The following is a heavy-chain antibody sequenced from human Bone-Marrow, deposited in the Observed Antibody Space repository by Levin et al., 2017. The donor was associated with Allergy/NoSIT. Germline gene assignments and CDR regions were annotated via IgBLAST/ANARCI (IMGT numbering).Heavy chain of an antibody. CDR1: GFTFSNYA. V-gene: IGHV3-30*04. CDR2: ISHDGSNK. D-gene: IGHD3-22*01. CDR3: ARDSDDYDSSGYVDY. J-gene: IGHJ4*02. Sequence: GESLKISCAASGFTFSNYAIHWVRQAPGKGLEWVAIISHDGSNKYFADSVMGRFTISRDNSKNTLSLQMNSLRAEDTAVYYCARDSDDYDSSGYVDYWGQGTLVTVSS.